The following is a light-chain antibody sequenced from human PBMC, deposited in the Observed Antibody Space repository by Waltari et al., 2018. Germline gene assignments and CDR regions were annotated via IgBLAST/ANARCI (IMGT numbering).Light chain of an antibody. CDR2: MAS. CDR3: QQYNSYSPPWT. Sequence: DIQMTQSPSTLSASVGDRVTITCRASQSISSWLAWYQQKPGKAPKLLIYMASSLESGVPSRFSGSGSGTEFTLTISSLQPDDFATYYCQQYNSYSPPWTFGQGTKVEIK. V-gene: IGKV1-5*03. CDR1: QSISSW. J-gene: IGKJ1*01.